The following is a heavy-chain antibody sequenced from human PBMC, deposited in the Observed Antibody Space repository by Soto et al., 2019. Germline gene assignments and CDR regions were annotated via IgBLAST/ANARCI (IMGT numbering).Heavy chain of an antibody. Sequence: EVHLLESGGGLVQPGGSLRLSCAGTGFTFSSYGMSWVRQAPGKGLEWVSTIRGRADNANYADSVKGRFTISRDDSTNTVHLQMNSLRPEDTAVYYCAKHLWFGESVFDPWGQGTLVIVSS. V-gene: IGHV3-23*01. CDR1: GFTFSSYG. J-gene: IGHJ5*02. CDR3: AKHLWFGESVFDP. D-gene: IGHD3-10*01. CDR2: IRGRADNA.